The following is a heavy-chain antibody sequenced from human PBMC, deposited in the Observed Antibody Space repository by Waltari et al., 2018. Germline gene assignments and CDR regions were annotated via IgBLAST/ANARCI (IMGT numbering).Heavy chain of an antibody. CDR1: GGTFRSSA. J-gene: IGHJ4*02. V-gene: IGHV1-69*05. CDR2: IIPIFGTA. D-gene: IGHD2-21*01. CDR3: ATGGDCGGDCYSMWRSYTY. Sequence: QVQLVQSGAEVKKPGSSVTVSCKASGGTFRSSALSWVRQAPGQGLEWMGGIIPIFGTANYAQKFQGRVTITTDESTSTAYMELSSLRSEDTAVYYCATGGDCGGDCYSMWRSYTYWGQGTLVTVSS.